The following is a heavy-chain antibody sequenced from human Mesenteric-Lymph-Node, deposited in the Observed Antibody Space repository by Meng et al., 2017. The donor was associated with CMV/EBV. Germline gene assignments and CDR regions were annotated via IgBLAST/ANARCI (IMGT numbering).Heavy chain of an antibody. Sequence: ESLKISCTVSGGSISSSSYYWGWIRQPPGKGLEWIGSIYYSGSTYYNPSLKSRVTISVDTSKNQFSLKLSSVTAADTAVYYCARVPRGHVLRFLEWLARPYFDYWGQGTLVTVSS. CDR3: ARVPRGHVLRFLEWLARPYFDY. CDR2: IYYSGST. D-gene: IGHD3-3*01. CDR1: GGSISSSSYY. J-gene: IGHJ4*02. V-gene: IGHV4-39*07.